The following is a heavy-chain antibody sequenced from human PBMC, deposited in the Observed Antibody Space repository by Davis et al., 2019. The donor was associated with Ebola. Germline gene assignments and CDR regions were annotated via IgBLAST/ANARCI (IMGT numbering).Heavy chain of an antibody. CDR2: IYSTGST. Sequence: MPSETLSLTCTVSGGSISSSTFYWGCIRQPPGKGLEWIGTIYSTGSTYYNPSLKSRVTISVDTPQNQFSLRLSSVTAANTAVYYCARHRGGWLPQYFDYWGQGTLATVSS. V-gene: IGHV4-39*01. CDR3: ARHRGGWLPQYFDY. J-gene: IGHJ4*02. D-gene: IGHD5-12*01. CDR1: GGSISSSTFY.